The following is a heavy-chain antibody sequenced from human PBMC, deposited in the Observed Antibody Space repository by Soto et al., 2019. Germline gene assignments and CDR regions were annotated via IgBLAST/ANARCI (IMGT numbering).Heavy chain of an antibody. D-gene: IGHD2-2*02. Sequence: QVQLVESGGGVVQPGRSLRLSCAASGFTFSSYGMHWVRQAPGKGLEWVAVISYDGSNKYYADSVKGRFTISRDNSKNTLYLQINSLRAEDRAVYFWANAGLRARGGGGVDPRQLLYGDYWGQGTLVTVSS. CDR2: ISYDGSNK. CDR1: GFTFSSYG. CDR3: ANAGLRARGGGGVDPRQLLYGDY. V-gene: IGHV3-30*18. J-gene: IGHJ4*02.